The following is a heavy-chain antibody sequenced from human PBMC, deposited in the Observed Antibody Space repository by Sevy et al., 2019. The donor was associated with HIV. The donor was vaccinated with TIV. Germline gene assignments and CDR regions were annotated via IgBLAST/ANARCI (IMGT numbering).Heavy chain of an antibody. CDR3: AREGYGGSSSSPIDYYYYGMDV. D-gene: IGHD5-12*01. J-gene: IGHJ6*02. CDR1: GGSFSGYY. V-gene: IGHV4-34*01. CDR2: INHSGST. Sequence: SETLSLTCAVYGGSFSGYYWSWIRQPPVKGLEWIGEINHSGSTNYNPSLKSRVTMSVDTSKNQFSLKLSSVTAADTAVYYCAREGYGGSSSSPIDYYYYGMDVWGQGTTVTVSS.